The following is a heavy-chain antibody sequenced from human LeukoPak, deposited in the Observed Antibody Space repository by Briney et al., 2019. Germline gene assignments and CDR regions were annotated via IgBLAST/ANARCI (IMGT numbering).Heavy chain of an antibody. V-gene: IGHV5-10-1*04. CDR3: ARHRDDFLEWLPFDY. D-gene: IGHD3-3*01. Sequence: GESLKISGKGSGYSFTSYWISWVRQMPGKGLEWMGRIDPSDSYTNYSPSFQGQVTISADKSISTAYLQWSSLKASDTAIYYCARHRDDFLEWLPFDYWGQGTLVTVSS. CDR2: IDPSDSYT. CDR1: GYSFTSYW. J-gene: IGHJ4*02.